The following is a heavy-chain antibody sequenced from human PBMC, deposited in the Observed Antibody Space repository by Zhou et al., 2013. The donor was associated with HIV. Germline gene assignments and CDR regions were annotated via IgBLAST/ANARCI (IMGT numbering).Heavy chain of an antibody. J-gene: IGHJ4*02. V-gene: IGHV1-69-2*01. CDR1: GYTFTDYY. CDR3: ATGRAAAAGYFHY. D-gene: IGHD6-13*01. Sequence: EVQLVQSGAEVKKPGATVKISCKVSGYTFTDYYIHWVQQAPGEGLAWLGLVDPEDGETLYAEKFLGRVTITADTSTDTAYMELSSLRSEDTAVYYCATGRAAAAGYFHYWGQGTLVTVSS. CDR2: VDPEDGET.